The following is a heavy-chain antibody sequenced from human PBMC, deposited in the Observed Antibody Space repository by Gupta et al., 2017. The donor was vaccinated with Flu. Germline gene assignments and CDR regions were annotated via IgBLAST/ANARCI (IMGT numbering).Heavy chain of an antibody. D-gene: IGHD2-15*01. CDR3: AKSCGGSCYSDY. CDR2: ISAGFVST. V-gene: IGHV3-23*01. Sequence: VQLLVSGGGLVQPGGSLRLSCVASGFTFSNYAMTWVRQAPGKGLEWISAISAGFVSTFYADSVKGRFIISRDSSKNTLYLQMNSLRAEDTAVYFCAKSCGGSCYSDYWGQGTLVTVSS. J-gene: IGHJ4*02. CDR1: GFTFSNYA.